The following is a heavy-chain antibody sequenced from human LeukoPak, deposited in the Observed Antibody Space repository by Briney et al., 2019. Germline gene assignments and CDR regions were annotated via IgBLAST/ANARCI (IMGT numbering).Heavy chain of an antibody. D-gene: IGHD6-19*01. J-gene: IGHJ4*02. Sequence: PGGSLRLSCAASGFTFSSYGMHWVRPAPGKGLEWVAVIWYDGSNKYYADSVKGRFTISRDNSQNTLYLQMNGLRAEDTAVYYCARDHSSGWYADYFDYWGQGTLVTVSS. CDR1: GFTFSSYG. V-gene: IGHV3-33*01. CDR3: ARDHSSGWYADYFDY. CDR2: IWYDGSNK.